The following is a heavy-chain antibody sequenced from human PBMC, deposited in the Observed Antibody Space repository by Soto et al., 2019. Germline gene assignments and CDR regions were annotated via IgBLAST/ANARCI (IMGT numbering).Heavy chain of an antibody. J-gene: IGHJ6*02. CDR3: AKGDCTNGVCSTGYYYGMDV. D-gene: IGHD2-8*01. CDR2: ISGSGGST. CDR1: GFTFSSYA. Sequence: GGSLRLSCAASGFTFSSYAMSWVRQAPGKGLEWVSAISGSGGSTYYADSVKGRFTISRDNSKNTLYLQMNSLRAEDTAVYYCAKGDCTNGVCSTGYYYGMDVWGQGTTVTVSS. V-gene: IGHV3-23*01.